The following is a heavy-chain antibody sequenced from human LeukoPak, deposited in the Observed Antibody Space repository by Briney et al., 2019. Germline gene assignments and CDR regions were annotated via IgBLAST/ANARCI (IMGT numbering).Heavy chain of an antibody. CDR3: ARDKRAGAYYYDSSGPQGFDY. Sequence: SETLSLTCTVSGGSISSGGYYWSWIRQHPGKGLEWIGYIYYSGSTYYNPSLKSRVTISVDTSKNQLSLKLSSVTAADTAVYYCARDKRAGAYYYDSSGPQGFDYWGQGTLVTVSS. V-gene: IGHV4-31*03. CDR2: IYYSGST. CDR1: GGSISSGGYY. J-gene: IGHJ4*02. D-gene: IGHD3-22*01.